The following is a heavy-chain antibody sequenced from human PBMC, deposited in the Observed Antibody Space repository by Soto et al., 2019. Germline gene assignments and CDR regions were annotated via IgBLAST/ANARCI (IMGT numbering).Heavy chain of an antibody. J-gene: IGHJ6*02. CDR2: VYYSGST. CDR1: GASISSSY. Sequence: SETLSLTCTVSGASISSSYWSWIRQSPGKGLEWIGYVYYSGSTNYNPSLKSRVTISVDTSKNQFSLKLSSVTAADTAVYYCARDSASPAAITPYYYGMDVWGQGTTVTVSS. D-gene: IGHD2-2*01. V-gene: IGHV4-59*01. CDR3: ARDSASPAAITPYYYGMDV.